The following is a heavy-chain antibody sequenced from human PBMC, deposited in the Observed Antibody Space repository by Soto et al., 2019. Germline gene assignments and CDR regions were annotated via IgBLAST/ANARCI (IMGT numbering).Heavy chain of an antibody. D-gene: IGHD6-13*01. CDR3: ARHDRAAAANYFDY. J-gene: IGHJ4*02. CDR2: IYYSGST. CDR1: GGSISSYY. V-gene: IGHV4-59*08. Sequence: TLSLTCTVSGGSISSYYWSWIRQPPGKGLEWIGYIYYSGSTNYNPSLKSRVTISVDTSKNQFSLKLSSVTAADTAVYYCARHDRAAAANYFDYWGQGTLVTVSS.